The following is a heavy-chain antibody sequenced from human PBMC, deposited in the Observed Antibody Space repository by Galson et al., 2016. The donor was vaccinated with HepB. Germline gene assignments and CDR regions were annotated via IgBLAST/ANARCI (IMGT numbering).Heavy chain of an antibody. CDR1: GGAISRNS. Sequence: SETLSLTCTVSGGAISRNSWAWIRQPAGKGLEWIGRISPTSSTNYNPSLQSRISMSIDTSMNQFTLNLRSVTAADTAVYYCVQGSTAPAVWGKGTTVTVSS. CDR3: VQGSTAPAV. D-gene: IGHD2-2*01. CDR2: ISPTSST. V-gene: IGHV4-4*07. J-gene: IGHJ6*04.